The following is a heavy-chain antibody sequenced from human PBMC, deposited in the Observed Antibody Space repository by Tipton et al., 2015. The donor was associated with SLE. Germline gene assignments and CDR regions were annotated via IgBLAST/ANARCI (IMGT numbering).Heavy chain of an antibody. Sequence: TLSLTCTASGGSISSGSYYWGWIRQPPGKGLDWIGTIYYSGTTYYNPSLKSRVTISVDTSKIQFSLKLSSVTAADTAVYYCAIGGDSGYDLWGQGTTVIVSS. CDR3: AIGGDSGYDL. CDR1: GGSISSGSYY. CDR2: IYYSGTT. V-gene: IGHV4-39*07. J-gene: IGHJ6*02. D-gene: IGHD5-12*01.